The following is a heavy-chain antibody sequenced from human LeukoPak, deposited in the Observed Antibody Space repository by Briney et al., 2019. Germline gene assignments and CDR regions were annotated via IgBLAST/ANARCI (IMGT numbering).Heavy chain of an antibody. CDR1: GCTFSSYY. Sequence: ASVKVSCKASGCTFSSYYIHWVRQAPGQGLEWMGWVSPNSGGTNYAQTFQSKVTMTRDTSKSPAYMELSRLTADDTAVYYCARDRQGVGCDEFHQDHWGKRTMVTV. CDR2: VSPNSGGT. J-gene: IGHJ4*02. V-gene: IGHV1-2*02. D-gene: IGHD1-26*01. CDR3: ARDRQGVGCDEFHQDH.